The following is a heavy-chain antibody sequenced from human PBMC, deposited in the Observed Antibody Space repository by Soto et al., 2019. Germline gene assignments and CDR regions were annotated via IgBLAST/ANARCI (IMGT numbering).Heavy chain of an antibody. V-gene: IGHV3-7*01. D-gene: IGHD5-18*01. Sequence: GGSLRLSCAASGFTFSNYWMNWVRQAPGKGLEWVANINPDGSEKYYVDSVKGRFAISRDNAESSLVLQMNSLRAEDTAVYYCARDPLWGTAMVLWYFDLWGRGTLVTVSS. CDR1: GFTFSNYW. CDR2: INPDGSEK. CDR3: ARDPLWGTAMVLWYFDL. J-gene: IGHJ2*01.